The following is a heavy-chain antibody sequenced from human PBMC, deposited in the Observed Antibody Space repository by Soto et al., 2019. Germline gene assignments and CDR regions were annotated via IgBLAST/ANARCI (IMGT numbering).Heavy chain of an antibody. D-gene: IGHD6-19*01. J-gene: IGHJ4*02. CDR1: GFAFSDFG. V-gene: IGHV3-30*19. Sequence: PGGSLGLSCVVSGFAFSDFGMHWVRQSPGEGLAWVASISKDGLDRYYSESVKGRFTISRDDSKNTVFLQMNSLKVEDTAAYFCASPREGQWLVFDHWGQRTLVTVSS. CDR2: ISKDGLDR. CDR3: ASPREGQWLVFDH.